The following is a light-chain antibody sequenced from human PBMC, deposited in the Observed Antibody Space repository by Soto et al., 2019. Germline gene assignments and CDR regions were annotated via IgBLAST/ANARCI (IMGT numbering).Light chain of an antibody. CDR1: QDISSY. Sequence: DIQMTQSPSSVSASVGDRVTITCRASQDISSYLAWYQQKAGEAPKVLIYAAFSLQSGVPSRFSGSGSGTDFTLTISSLQPEDFATYYCQQTNSFPLTFGGGTKVEIK. J-gene: IGKJ4*01. CDR2: AAF. CDR3: QQTNSFPLT. V-gene: IGKV1D-12*01.